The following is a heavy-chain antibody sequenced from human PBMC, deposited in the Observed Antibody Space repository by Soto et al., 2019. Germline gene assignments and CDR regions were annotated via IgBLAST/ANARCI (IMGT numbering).Heavy chain of an antibody. D-gene: IGHD6-19*01. CDR2: ISYDGSNE. Sequence: QVQLVESGGGVVQPGRSLRLSCVVSGFTFSNYGMHWVRQAPGKGLEWVAFISYDGSNEYYAGSVKGRFTISRDNSKNTLYLQMNSLSAEDTAVYYCAKDRGNLGWYDYWGPGTLVTVSS. J-gene: IGHJ4*02. V-gene: IGHV3-30*18. CDR3: AKDRGNLGWYDY. CDR1: GFTFSNYG.